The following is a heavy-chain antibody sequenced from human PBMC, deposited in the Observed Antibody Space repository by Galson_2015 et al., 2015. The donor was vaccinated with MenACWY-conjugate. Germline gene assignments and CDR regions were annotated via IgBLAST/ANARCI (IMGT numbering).Heavy chain of an antibody. CDR2: IYPDDSDT. J-gene: IGHJ4*02. D-gene: IGHD3-10*01. V-gene: IGHV5-51*01. CDR3: ARRHASGSFDY. CDR1: GYSFSTYW. Sequence: QSGAEVKKPGESLKISFRTSGYSFSTYWIGWVRQMPGKGLEWIGIIYPDDSDTKYGPSFQGPVTISADTSTSTAYLQWNSLKASHTAIYYCARRHASGSFDYWAQGTLVTVSS.